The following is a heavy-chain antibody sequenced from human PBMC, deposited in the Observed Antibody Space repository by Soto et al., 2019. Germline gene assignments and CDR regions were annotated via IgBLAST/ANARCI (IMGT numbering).Heavy chain of an antibody. V-gene: IGHV3-23*01. Sequence: GGSLRLSCAASGVTFSAYAMNWVRRAPGKGLEWVSGISGNGGSIYYADSVKGRFTISRDNFKNTIYLQMNSLRAEDTAMYYCARSAGIAAATSDYWGQGTLVTVSS. CDR2: ISGNGGSI. D-gene: IGHD6-13*01. J-gene: IGHJ4*02. CDR3: ARSAGIAAATSDY. CDR1: GVTFSAYA.